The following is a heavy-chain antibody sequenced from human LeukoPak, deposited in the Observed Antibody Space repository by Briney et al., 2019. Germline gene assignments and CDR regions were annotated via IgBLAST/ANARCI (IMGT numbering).Heavy chain of an antibody. CDR3: ARYCSGGRCYSGLDP. J-gene: IGHJ5*02. V-gene: IGHV3-23*01. CDR2: ITDST. CDR1: GFTFSSYA. D-gene: IGHD2-15*01. Sequence: GGSLRLSCAASGFTFSSYAMTWVRQAPGKGLEWVSAITDSTYFADSVKGRFTISRDSSKNTVYLQMSSLRAEDTAVYYCARYCSGGRCYSGLDPWGQGALVTVSS.